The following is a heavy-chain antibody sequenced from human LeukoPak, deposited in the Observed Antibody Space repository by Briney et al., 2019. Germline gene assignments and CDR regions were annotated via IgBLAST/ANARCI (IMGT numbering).Heavy chain of an antibody. J-gene: IGHJ6*03. CDR3: AKNDYGTESDFYYMDF. V-gene: IGHV3-9*01. Sequence: GRSLRLSCAASGFTFDDYAMHWVRQAPGKGLEWVSGISWNSGSIGYADSVKGRLTISRDNSKNTVFLQMNSLKIEDTAVYYCAKNDYGTESDFYYMDFWGTGTKVTVSS. CDR2: ISWNSGSI. D-gene: IGHD3/OR15-3a*01. CDR1: GFTFDDYA.